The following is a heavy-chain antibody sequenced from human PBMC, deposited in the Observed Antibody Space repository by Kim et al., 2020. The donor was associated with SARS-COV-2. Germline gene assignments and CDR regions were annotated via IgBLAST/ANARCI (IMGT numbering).Heavy chain of an antibody. CDR3: ARGSFDYYDISGYYHFDY. V-gene: IGHV1-2*05. J-gene: IGHJ4*01. CDR2: INPNSGGT. Sequence: ASVKVSCKASAYTFTGYYMHWVRQAPGQGLEWMGRINPNSGGTSYAQKFQGRVTMTRDTSISTAYMELSRLRSDDTVVYYCARGSFDYYDISGYYHFDYWGHGTLVTVSS. D-gene: IGHD3-22*01. CDR1: AYTFTGYY.